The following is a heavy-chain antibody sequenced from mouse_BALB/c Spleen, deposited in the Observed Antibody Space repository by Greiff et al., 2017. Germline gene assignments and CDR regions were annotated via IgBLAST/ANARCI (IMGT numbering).Heavy chain of an antibody. CDR1: GYTFTSYW. Sequence: QVQLQQPGAELVKPGASVKLSCKASGYTFTSYWMHWVKQRPGQGLEWIGEINPSNGRTNYNEKFKSKATLTVDKSSSTAYMQLSSLTSEDSAVYYCARPYGQIGGYYFDYWGQGTTLTVSS. CDR3: ARPYGQIGGYYFDY. V-gene: IGHV1S81*02. J-gene: IGHJ2*01. D-gene: IGHD1-1*02. CDR2: INPSNGRT.